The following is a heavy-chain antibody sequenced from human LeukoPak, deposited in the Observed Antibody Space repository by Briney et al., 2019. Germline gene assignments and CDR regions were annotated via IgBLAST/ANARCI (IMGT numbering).Heavy chain of an antibody. CDR2: IKQDGSDK. D-gene: IGHD5-12*01. CDR3: ARDLYSGYGGDYFDY. Sequence: GGSLRLSCAASGFPFSNALMSWVRQAPGKGLEWVANIKQDGSDKYYVDSVKGRFTISRDNAKNSLYLQMNSLRAEDTAVYYCARDLYSGYGGDYFDYWGQGTLVTVSS. J-gene: IGHJ4*02. CDR1: GFPFSNAL. V-gene: IGHV3-7*01.